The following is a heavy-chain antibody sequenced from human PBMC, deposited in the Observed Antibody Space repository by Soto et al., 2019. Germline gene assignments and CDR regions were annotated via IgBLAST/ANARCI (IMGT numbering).Heavy chain of an antibody. Sequence: GGSLRLSCEASGFSFSSFAMNWVRQAPGRGLEWVSYISDDGASIYYADSLKGRFTISRDNAKNSLSLQMNNLRAEDTAVYYCARALARIWLASAHWGQGARVTVSS. CDR3: ARALARIWLASAH. V-gene: IGHV3-48*03. D-gene: IGHD6-19*01. CDR2: ISDDGASI. CDR1: GFSFSSFA. J-gene: IGHJ4*02.